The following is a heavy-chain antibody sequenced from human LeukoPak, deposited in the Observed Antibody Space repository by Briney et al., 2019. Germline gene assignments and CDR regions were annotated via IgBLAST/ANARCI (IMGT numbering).Heavy chain of an antibody. J-gene: IGHJ4*02. CDR3: ARDPYYYDSSGYGYFDY. D-gene: IGHD3-22*01. CDR2: IYTSGST. V-gene: IGHV4-4*07. CDR1: GGSISSYY. Sequence: SETLSLTCTVSGGSISSYYWSWIRQPAGKGLEWIGRIYTSGSTNYNPSLKSRVTMSVDTSKNQFSLKLSSVTAADTVVYYCARDPYYYDSSGYGYFDYWGQGTLVTVSS.